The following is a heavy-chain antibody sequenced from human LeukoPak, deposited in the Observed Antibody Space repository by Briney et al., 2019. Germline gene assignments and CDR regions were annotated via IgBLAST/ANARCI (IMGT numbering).Heavy chain of an antibody. CDR2: IYHSGST. V-gene: IGHV4-4*02. CDR1: GGSISSSNW. Sequence: PSETLSLTCTVSGGSISSSNWWSWVRQPPGKGLEWIGEIYHSGSTNYNPSLMSRVTISVDKSKNQFSLKLSSVTAADTAVYYCAREGWSIGYCSGGSCYEDAFDIWGQGTMVTVSS. CDR3: AREGWSIGYCSGGSCYEDAFDI. J-gene: IGHJ3*02. D-gene: IGHD2-15*01.